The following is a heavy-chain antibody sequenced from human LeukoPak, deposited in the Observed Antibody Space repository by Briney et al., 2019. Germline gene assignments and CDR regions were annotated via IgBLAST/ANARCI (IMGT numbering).Heavy chain of an antibody. Sequence: SETLSLTCTVSGGSTSRHYWSWIRQSPGKGLEWIGCIYNSGSTRYNPSLTSRVTISEDTSKSQFSLRLNSVTAADTAVYFCARASAGAIFYYGMDVWGQGTTVTVSS. V-gene: IGHV4-59*11. J-gene: IGHJ6*02. CDR2: IYNSGST. CDR3: ARASAGAIFYYGMDV. D-gene: IGHD3-9*01. CDR1: GGSTSRHY.